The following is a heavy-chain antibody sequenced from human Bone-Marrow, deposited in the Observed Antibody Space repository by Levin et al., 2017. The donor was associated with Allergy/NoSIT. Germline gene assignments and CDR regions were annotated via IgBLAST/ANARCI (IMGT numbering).Heavy chain of an antibody. CDR2: SYYSGST. J-gene: IGHJ6*03. D-gene: IGHD3-10*01. V-gene: IGHV4-59*01. Sequence: SETLSLTCTVSGGSISSYYWSWIRQPPGKGLEWIGYSYYSGSTNYNPSLKSRVTISVDTPKNQFSLKLSSVTAADTAVYYCARDAADAYYGSGSYYAYYYYYMDVWGKGTTVTVSS. CDR3: ARDAADAYYGSGSYYAYYYYYMDV. CDR1: GGSISSYY.